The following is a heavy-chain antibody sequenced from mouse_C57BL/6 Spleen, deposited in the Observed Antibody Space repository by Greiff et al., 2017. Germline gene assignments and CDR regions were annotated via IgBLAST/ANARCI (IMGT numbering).Heavy chain of an antibody. CDR3: ARASPSTGPFDV. V-gene: IGHV5-4*03. CDR2: ISDGGSYT. D-gene: IGHD4-1*02. J-gene: IGHJ1*03. CDR1: GFTFSSYA. Sequence: EVKLMESGGGLVRPGGSLKLSCAASGFTFSSYAMSWVRQTPEKRLEWVATISDGGSYTYYPDNVKGRFTISRDNAKNNLYLQMSHLKSEDTAMYYCARASPSTGPFDVWGTGTTVTVSS.